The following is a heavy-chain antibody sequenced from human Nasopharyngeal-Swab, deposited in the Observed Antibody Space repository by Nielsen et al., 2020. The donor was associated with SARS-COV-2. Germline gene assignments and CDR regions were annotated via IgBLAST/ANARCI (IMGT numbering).Heavy chain of an antibody. Sequence: SETLSLTCTVSGGSISSGGYYWSWIRQHPGKGLEWIGFIYYSGSTYYNPSLKSRVTISVDTSKNQFSLKLSSVTAADTAVYYCARDVSYKFDTWGQGTLVTVSS. J-gene: IGHJ5*02. D-gene: IGHD1-14*01. CDR1: GGSISSGGYY. CDR2: IYYSGST. CDR3: ARDVSYKFDT. V-gene: IGHV4-31*03.